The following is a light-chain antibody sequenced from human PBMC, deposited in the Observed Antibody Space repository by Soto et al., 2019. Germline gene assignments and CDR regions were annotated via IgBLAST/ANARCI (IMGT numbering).Light chain of an antibody. CDR2: AAS. J-gene: IGKJ5*01. CDR3: QQYNSWPIT. CDR1: QGIRSA. Sequence: AIQVTQSPSSLSASVGDSVTITCRTSQGIRSALGWYQQKPGKVPKLLIYAASSLQSGVPSRFTGSGSGTEFTLTISGLQSEDFAVYYCQQYNSWPITFGQGTRLEIK. V-gene: IGKV1-13*02.